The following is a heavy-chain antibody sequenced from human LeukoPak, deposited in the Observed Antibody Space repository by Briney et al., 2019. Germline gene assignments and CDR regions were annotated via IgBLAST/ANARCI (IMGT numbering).Heavy chain of an antibody. V-gene: IGHV3-66*04. J-gene: IGHJ3*02. D-gene: IGHD3-10*01. CDR3: ARPTWFGELSGAFDI. Sequence: GGSLRLSCAASGFTVSSNYMSWVRQAPGKGLEWVSVIYSGGSTYYADSVMGRFTISRDNSKNTLYLQMNSLRAEDTAVYYCARPTWFGELSGAFDIWGQGTMVTVSS. CDR2: IYSGGST. CDR1: GFTVSSNY.